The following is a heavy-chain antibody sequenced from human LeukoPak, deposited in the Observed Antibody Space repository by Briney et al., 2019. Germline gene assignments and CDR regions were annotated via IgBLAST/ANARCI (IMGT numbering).Heavy chain of an antibody. CDR2: IKQDGSQE. Sequence: GGSLRLSCAASRFTLSTYWMSWVRQAPGKGLEWVAHIKQDGSQEYYVDSVKGRFTISRDSAKNSLYLQMNSLRAEDTAVYYCARGVPYDSWSGPHYSDYWGQGTLVTVSS. J-gene: IGHJ4*02. CDR3: ARGVPYDSWSGPHYSDY. CDR1: RFTLSTYW. V-gene: IGHV3-7*01. D-gene: IGHD3-3*01.